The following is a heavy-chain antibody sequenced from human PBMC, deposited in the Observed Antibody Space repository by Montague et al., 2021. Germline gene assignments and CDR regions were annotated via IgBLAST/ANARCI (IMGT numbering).Heavy chain of an antibody. CDR1: GGSISRSSYE. V-gene: IGHV4-39*01. CDR3: TRPGGYCTNDTCYFWFAP. D-gene: IGHD2-8*01. J-gene: IGHJ5*02. CDR2: IYSSGST. Sequence: ESLSLTCTVSGGSISRSSYEWGWIREPPGKGLEWIGSIYSSGSTYYNPSLKSRVTISADTSKNQFSLKLSSVTAADTAVYYCTRPGGYCTNDTCYFWFAPWGQGILVTVSS.